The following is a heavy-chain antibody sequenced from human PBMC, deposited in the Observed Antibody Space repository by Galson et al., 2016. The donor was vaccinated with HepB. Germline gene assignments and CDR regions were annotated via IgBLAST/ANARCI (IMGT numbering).Heavy chain of an antibody. CDR2: IWYDGNNK. Sequence: SLRLPCAASGFAFSTFGMHWVRPAPGKGLEWLAVIWYDGNNKYYLNSVKGRFTISRDNSKNMLYLQLSSLRVEDTTVYYCAKGLAYCSGTNCLSYSDSPGGGMDVWGQGTTVTVSS. CDR1: GFAFSTFG. J-gene: IGHJ6*02. V-gene: IGHV3-33*06. D-gene: IGHD2-2*01. CDR3: AKGLAYCSGTNCLSYSDSPGGGMDV.